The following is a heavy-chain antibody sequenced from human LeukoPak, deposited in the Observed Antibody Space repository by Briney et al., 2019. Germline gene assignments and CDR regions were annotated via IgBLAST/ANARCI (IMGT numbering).Heavy chain of an antibody. D-gene: IGHD3-3*01. Sequence: PGGSLRLTCAASGFTFSSYWMIWVRQAPGKGLEWVGNIKQDGSGKEYVDAVKGRFTISRDNAKNSLYLQMNSLRAEDTAVYYCARYYDFWSGPIDYWGQGTLVTVSS. V-gene: IGHV3-7*01. CDR3: ARYYDFWSGPIDY. J-gene: IGHJ4*02. CDR1: GFTFSSYW. CDR2: IKQDGSGK.